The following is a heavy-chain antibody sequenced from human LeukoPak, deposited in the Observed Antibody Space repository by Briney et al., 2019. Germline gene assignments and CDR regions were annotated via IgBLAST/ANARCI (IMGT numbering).Heavy chain of an antibody. D-gene: IGHD3-10*01. V-gene: IGHV4-34*01. Sequence: SETLSLTCAVYGGSFSGYYWSWIRQPPGKGLEWIGEINHSGSTNYNPSLKSRVTISVDTSKNQFSLKLSSVTAADTAVYYCARYTTEKYYYGSLSSNWFDPWGQGTLVAVSS. J-gene: IGHJ5*02. CDR3: ARYTTEKYYYGSLSSNWFDP. CDR2: INHSGST. CDR1: GGSFSGYY.